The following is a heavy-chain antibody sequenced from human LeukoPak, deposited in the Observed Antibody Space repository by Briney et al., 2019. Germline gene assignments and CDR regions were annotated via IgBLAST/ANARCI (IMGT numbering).Heavy chain of an antibody. CDR2: IYYSGST. V-gene: IGHV4-39*02. Sequence: SETLSLTCTVSGGSSSSSSYYWGWIRQPPVKGLEWIGSIYYSGSTYYNPSLKSRVTISVDTSKNQFSLKLSSVTAADTAVYYYARDGYNPIDYWGQGTLVTVSS. J-gene: IGHJ4*02. D-gene: IGHD5-24*01. CDR1: GGSSSSSSYY. CDR3: ARDGYNPIDY.